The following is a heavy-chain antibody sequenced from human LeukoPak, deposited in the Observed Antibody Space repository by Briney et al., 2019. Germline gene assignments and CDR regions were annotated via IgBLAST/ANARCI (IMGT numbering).Heavy chain of an antibody. D-gene: IGHD6-6*01. Sequence: SETLSHTCTVSGGSISSSSYYWGWIRQPPGKGLESIGYIYYSGTTYYNPSLKSRVTISVDTSKNQFSLKLSSVTAADTAVYYCARHSSSSPGVIDYWGQGTLVTVSS. J-gene: IGHJ4*02. CDR2: IYYSGTT. CDR1: GGSISSSSYY. V-gene: IGHV4-39*01. CDR3: ARHSSSSPGVIDY.